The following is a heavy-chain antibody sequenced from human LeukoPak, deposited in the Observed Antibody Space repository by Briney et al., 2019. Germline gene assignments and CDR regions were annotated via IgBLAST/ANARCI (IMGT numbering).Heavy chain of an antibody. D-gene: IGHD2-15*01. CDR1: GGSISSGSYY. CDR3: ARYCSGGSCYSDDAFDI. Sequence: SETLSLTCTVSGGSISSGSYYWSWIRQPAGKGLEWIGRIYTSASTNYNPSLKSRVTISVDTSKNQFSLKLSSVTAADTAVYYCARYCSGGSCYSDDAFDIWGQGTMVTVSS. CDR2: IYTSAST. V-gene: IGHV4-61*02. J-gene: IGHJ3*02.